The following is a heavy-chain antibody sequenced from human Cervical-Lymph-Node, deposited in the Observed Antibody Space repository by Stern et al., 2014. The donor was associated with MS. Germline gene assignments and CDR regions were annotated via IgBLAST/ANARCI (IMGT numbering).Heavy chain of an antibody. CDR2: IWYDGSNK. Sequence: VQLVESGGGVVQPGRSLRLSCAASGFTFSSYGMHWVRQAPGKGREWVAVIWYDGSNKYYADSVKGRFTISRDNSKNTLYLQMNSLRAEDTAVYYCARDLSGWSGEGLDYWGQGTLVTVSS. CDR3: ARDLSGWSGEGLDY. J-gene: IGHJ4*02. V-gene: IGHV3-33*01. D-gene: IGHD6-19*01. CDR1: GFTFSSYG.